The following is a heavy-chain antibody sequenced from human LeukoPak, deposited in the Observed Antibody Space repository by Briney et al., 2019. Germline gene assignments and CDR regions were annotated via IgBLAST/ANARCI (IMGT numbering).Heavy chain of an antibody. Sequence: SVKVSCKASGGSFSSHAITWVRQARGQGLEWMGGIIPIASTINYAQKFQGRVTITADESTSTAYMELTSLRSEDTAVYYCATGGMYSYGFTSIGFDIWGQGTMVAVSS. CDR3: ATGGMYSYGFTSIGFDI. D-gene: IGHD5-18*01. CDR1: GGSFSSHA. J-gene: IGHJ3*02. V-gene: IGHV1-69*01. CDR2: IIPIASTI.